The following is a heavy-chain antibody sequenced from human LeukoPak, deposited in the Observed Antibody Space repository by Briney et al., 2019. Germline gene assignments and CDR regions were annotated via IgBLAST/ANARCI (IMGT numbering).Heavy chain of an antibody. CDR3: GKSLRTRIYYFDY. CDR1: GFIFSSYA. V-gene: IGHV3-30*04. Sequence: PGGSLRLSCAASGFIFSSYAMHWVRQAPGKGLEWVAVKAFDGSDEYYADSVKGRFTISRDNSKNTLYLQMNSLRGEDTAVYYCGKSLRTRIYYFDYWGQGTLVTVSS. D-gene: IGHD1-7*01. CDR2: KAFDGSDE. J-gene: IGHJ4*02.